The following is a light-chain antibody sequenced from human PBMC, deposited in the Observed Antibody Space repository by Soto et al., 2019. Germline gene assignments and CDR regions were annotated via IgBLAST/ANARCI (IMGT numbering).Light chain of an antibody. CDR3: QQADSFPLT. CDR1: QSVSSSY. J-gene: IGKJ4*01. V-gene: IGKV3D-7*01. CDR2: GAA. Sequence: EIVLTQSPGTLCLSPGERATLSCRASQSVSSSYLAWYQQKPGQAPRLLIYGAATRATGIPARFSGSGSGTEFTLTISSLQPEDFATYFCQQADSFPLTFGGGTKVDIK.